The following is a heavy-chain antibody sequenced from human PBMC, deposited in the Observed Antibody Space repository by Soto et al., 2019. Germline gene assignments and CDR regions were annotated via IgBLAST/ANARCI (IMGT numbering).Heavy chain of an antibody. Sequence: QVQLVQSGAEVKKPGASVKVSCKASGYTFTNYDIHWVRQAIGQGLEWMGWMNPDSGNTGQSKQFQGRVTMTRDTSISTAYMEMSSLRSEDKAVYYCARGRFRRTWFDPWGQGTLVTVSS. J-gene: IGHJ5*02. V-gene: IGHV1-8*01. CDR3: ARGRFRRTWFDP. CDR1: GYTFTNYD. D-gene: IGHD3-16*01. CDR2: MNPDSGNT.